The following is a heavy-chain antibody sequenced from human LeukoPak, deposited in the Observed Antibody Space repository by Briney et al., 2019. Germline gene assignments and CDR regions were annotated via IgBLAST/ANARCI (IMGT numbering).Heavy chain of an antibody. CDR1: GFTFSSYG. J-gene: IGHJ6*02. CDR3: AKHAQRIYYGMDV. Sequence: PEGSLRLSCAASGFTFSSYGMHWVRQAPGKGLEWVAVISYDGSNKYYADSVKGRFTISRDNSKNTLYLQVNSLRAEDTAVYYCAKHAQRIYYGMDVWGQGTTVTVSS. V-gene: IGHV3-30*18. D-gene: IGHD2-2*01. CDR2: ISYDGSNK.